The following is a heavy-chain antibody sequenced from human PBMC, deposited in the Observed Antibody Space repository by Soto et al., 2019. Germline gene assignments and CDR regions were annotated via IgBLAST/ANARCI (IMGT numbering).Heavy chain of an antibody. D-gene: IGHD6-13*01. CDR1: GGSISSYY. Sequence: QVQLQESGPGLVKPSETLSLTCTVSGGSISSYYWSWIRQPPGKGLEWIGYIYYSGSTNYNPSLKSRVTIAVDPSKNQFSLKLSSVTAADTAVYYCARHASRVSRSCWFDPWGQGTLVTVSS. CDR3: ARHASRVSRSCWFDP. CDR2: IYYSGST. J-gene: IGHJ5*02. V-gene: IGHV4-59*08.